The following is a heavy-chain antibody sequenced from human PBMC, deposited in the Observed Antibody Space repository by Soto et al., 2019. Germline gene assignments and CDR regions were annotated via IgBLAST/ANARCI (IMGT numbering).Heavy chain of an antibody. CDR1: GFTFSSYE. D-gene: IGHD3-22*01. CDR2: ISTSGNTI. J-gene: IGHJ4*02. Sequence: EVQLVESGGGLVQPGGSLRLSCAASGFTFSSYEMNWVRQAPGKGLEWVSYISTSGNTIHYADSVKGRFTISRDNAKNSLYLHMNSLRAEDTAVYYCARDIDYYDSSGYQDYWGQGALVTVSS. V-gene: IGHV3-48*03. CDR3: ARDIDYYDSSGYQDY.